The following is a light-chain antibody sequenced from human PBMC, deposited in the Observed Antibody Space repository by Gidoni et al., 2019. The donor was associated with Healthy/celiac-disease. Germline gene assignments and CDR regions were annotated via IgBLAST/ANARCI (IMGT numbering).Light chain of an antibody. CDR2: AAS. J-gene: IGKJ1*01. CDR1: QGISSY. CDR3: QQYYCYPRT. V-gene: IGKV1-8*01. Sequence: RMTQSPSSFSASTGDRVTITCRASQGISSYLAWYQQKPGKAPKLLIYAASTLQSGVPSRFSGSGSGTDFTLTISCLQSEDFATYYCQQYYCYPRTFGQGTKVEIK.